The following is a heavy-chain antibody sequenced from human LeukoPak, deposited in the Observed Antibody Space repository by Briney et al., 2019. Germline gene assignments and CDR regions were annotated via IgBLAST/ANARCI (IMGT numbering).Heavy chain of an antibody. CDR2: LSSSSSYI. J-gene: IGHJ3*02. D-gene: IGHD6-19*01. CDR3: ARDRGSGWFLDAFDI. V-gene: IGHV3-21*01. CDR1: GFTFRSYT. Sequence: PGGSLRLSCAASGFTFRSYTMNWVREAPGRGVEWVSSLSSSSSYISYADSVKGRFTISRDNAKNSLYLQMTSLRAEETAVYFCARDRGSGWFLDAFDIWGQGTMVTVSS.